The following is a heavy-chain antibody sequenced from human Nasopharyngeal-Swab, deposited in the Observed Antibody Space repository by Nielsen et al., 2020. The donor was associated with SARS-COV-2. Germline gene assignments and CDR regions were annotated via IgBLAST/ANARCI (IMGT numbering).Heavy chain of an antibody. Sequence: GGSLRLSCAASGFTFRTHAMTWVRQAPGKGLDWVSLISGSGGSPYYADSVKGRFTISRDDSKNTLYLQMNSLRAEDTVVYYCAKDGGAYFDSWGQGTLVTVSS. V-gene: IGHV3-23*01. D-gene: IGHD3-16*01. CDR1: GFTFRTHA. CDR2: ISGSGGSP. J-gene: IGHJ4*02. CDR3: AKDGGAYFDS.